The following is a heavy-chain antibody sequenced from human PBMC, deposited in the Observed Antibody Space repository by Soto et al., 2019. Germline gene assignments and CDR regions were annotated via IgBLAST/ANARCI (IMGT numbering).Heavy chain of an antibody. CDR3: ARDVGTTSAWGDAFDI. CDR1: GYTFTSYG. J-gene: IGHJ3*02. Sequence: GASVKVSCKASGYTFTSYGSSWVRQAPGQGLEWMGWISAYNGNTNYAQKLQGRVTMTTDTSTSTAYMELRSLRSDDTAVYYCARDVGTTSAWGDAFDIWGQGTMVTVSS. D-gene: IGHD1-7*01. CDR2: ISAYNGNT. V-gene: IGHV1-18*01.